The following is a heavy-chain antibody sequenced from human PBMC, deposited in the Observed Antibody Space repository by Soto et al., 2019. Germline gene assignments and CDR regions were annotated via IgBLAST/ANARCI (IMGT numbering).Heavy chain of an antibody. CDR1: GGSTSSSTYY. Sequence: SETLSLTCSVPGGSTSSSTYYWGWIRQPPGEGLEWIGSVYYTGSTFYNPSLKSRVTISVDTSKNQFSLRLSSVTAADTAVYYCARQRRYYYDSSGYPDYWGQETLVTVPS. V-gene: IGHV4-39*01. D-gene: IGHD3-22*01. CDR3: ARQRRYYYDSSGYPDY. J-gene: IGHJ4*02. CDR2: VYYTGST.